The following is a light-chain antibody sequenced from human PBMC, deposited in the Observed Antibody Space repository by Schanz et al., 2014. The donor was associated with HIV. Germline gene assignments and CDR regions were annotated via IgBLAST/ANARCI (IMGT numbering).Light chain of an antibody. CDR2: DVS. CDR1: SSDVGDYNY. V-gene: IGLV2-8*01. Sequence: QSALTQPPSASGSPGQSVTISCTGTSSDVGDYNYLPWYQQHPDKAPKLMIYDVSNRPSGVSNRFSGSKSGNTASLTISGLQAEDEADYYCSSFADGHKLLFGGGTKVTVL. J-gene: IGLJ3*02. CDR3: SSFADGHKLL.